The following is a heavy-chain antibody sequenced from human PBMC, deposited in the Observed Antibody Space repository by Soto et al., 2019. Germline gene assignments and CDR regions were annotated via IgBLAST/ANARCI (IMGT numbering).Heavy chain of an antibody. CDR1: GFTFSSYG. V-gene: IGHV3-30*03. Sequence: GGSLRLSCAASGFTFSSYGMHWVRQAPGKGLEWVAVISYDGSNKYYADSVKGRFTISRDNSKNTLYLQMNSLRAEDTAVYYCARTARSVGAIDYWGQGTLVTVSS. CDR2: ISYDGSNK. J-gene: IGHJ4*02. D-gene: IGHD1-26*01. CDR3: ARTARSVGAIDY.